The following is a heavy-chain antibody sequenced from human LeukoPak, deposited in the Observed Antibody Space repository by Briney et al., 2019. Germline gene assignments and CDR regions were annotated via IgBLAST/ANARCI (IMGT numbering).Heavy chain of an antibody. D-gene: IGHD5-12*01. CDR1: GGSISSYY. Sequence: SETLSLTCSVSGGSISSYYWSWIRQPPGKGLEWIGYIHYSGSTHYNPSLKSRVTISVDTSKNQFSLKLSSVTAADTAVYYCARRGYSPWWGFDYWGQGTLVTVSS. CDR3: ARRGYSPWWGFDY. CDR2: IHYSGST. V-gene: IGHV4-59*12. J-gene: IGHJ4*02.